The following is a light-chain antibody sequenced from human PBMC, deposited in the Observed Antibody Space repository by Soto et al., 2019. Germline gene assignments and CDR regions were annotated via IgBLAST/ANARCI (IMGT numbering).Light chain of an antibody. CDR3: QQYGTSPIT. CDR2: DAS. CDR1: QDVSNY. V-gene: IGKV1-33*01. J-gene: IGKJ5*01. Sequence: DIQMTQSPSSLSASVGDRVTITCQASQDVSNYLNWYQQKLGKAPKLLIYDASNLETGVPSRFSGSGSGTEFTLTISRLEPADFAVYYCQQYGTSPITFGQGTRLEIK.